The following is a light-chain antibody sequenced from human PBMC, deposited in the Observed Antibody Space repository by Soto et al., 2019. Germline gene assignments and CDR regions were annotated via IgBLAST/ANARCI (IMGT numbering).Light chain of an antibody. Sequence: QSALAQPASVSGSPGQSITISCTGTSSDVGGYNYVSWYQQHPGKAPKLMIYEVSNRPSGVSNRFSGSKSGNTASLTISGLQAEDEADYYCSSYTSSSTLYVLGTGTKVHRP. J-gene: IGLJ1*01. V-gene: IGLV2-14*01. CDR2: EVS. CDR3: SSYTSSSTLYV. CDR1: SSDVGGYNY.